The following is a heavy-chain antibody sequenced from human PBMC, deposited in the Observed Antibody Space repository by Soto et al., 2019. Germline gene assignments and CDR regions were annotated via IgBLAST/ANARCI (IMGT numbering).Heavy chain of an antibody. Sequence: SETLSLTCTVSGGSISSGGYYWSWIRQHPGKGLEWIGYIYYSGSTYYNPSLKSRVTISVDTSKNQFSLKLSSVTAADTAVYYCARDHGVGGNWFDPWGQGTLVTVSS. V-gene: IGHV4-31*03. D-gene: IGHD1-26*01. J-gene: IGHJ5*02. CDR1: GGSISSGGYY. CDR3: ARDHGVGGNWFDP. CDR2: IYYSGST.